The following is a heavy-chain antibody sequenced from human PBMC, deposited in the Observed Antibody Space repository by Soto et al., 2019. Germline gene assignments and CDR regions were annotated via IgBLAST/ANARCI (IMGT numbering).Heavy chain of an antibody. V-gene: IGHV4-30-4*01. CDR3: XXXXXXXXXXXY. CDR2: IYYSGST. J-gene: IGHJ4*02. Sequence: QVQLQESGPGLVKPSQTLSLTCTVSGGSISSGDYYWSWIRQPPGKGLEWIGYIYYSGSTYYNPSLKSRVTXXVDTXXXXXXXXXXXXXXXXXXXXXXXXXXXXXXXXXYWGQGTLVTVSS. CDR1: GGSISSGDYY.